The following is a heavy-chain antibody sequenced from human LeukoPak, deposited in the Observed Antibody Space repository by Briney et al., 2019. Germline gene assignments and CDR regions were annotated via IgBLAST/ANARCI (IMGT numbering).Heavy chain of an antibody. Sequence: GGSLRLSCAASGFTFSSFAMHWVRQAPGQGLEYVSAISSNGGSTYYANSVKGRFTISRDNAKNTVYLQMNSLRTEDTAVYYCARGLPNYYGMDVWGQGTTVTVSS. V-gene: IGHV3-64*01. CDR1: GFTFSSFA. CDR2: ISSNGGST. J-gene: IGHJ6*02. CDR3: ARGLPNYYGMDV.